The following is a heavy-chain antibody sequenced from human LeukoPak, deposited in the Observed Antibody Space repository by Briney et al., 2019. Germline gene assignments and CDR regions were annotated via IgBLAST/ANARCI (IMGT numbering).Heavy chain of an antibody. CDR3: ATFPSTEPWISPSDWYFDL. V-gene: IGHV3-21*01. CDR1: GFTFSSYS. D-gene: IGHD1-1*01. CDR2: ISSSSSYI. Sequence: GGSLRLSCAASGFTFSSYSMNWVRQAPGKGLEWVSSISSSSSYIYYADSVKGRFTISRDNSKNTLYLQMNSLRAEDTAVYYCATFPSTEPWISPSDWYFDLWGRGTLVTVSS. J-gene: IGHJ2*01.